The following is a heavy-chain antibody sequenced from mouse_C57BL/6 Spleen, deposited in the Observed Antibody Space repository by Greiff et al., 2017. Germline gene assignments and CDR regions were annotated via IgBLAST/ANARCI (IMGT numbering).Heavy chain of an antibody. V-gene: IGHV5-17*01. Sequence: EVKLMESGGGLVKPGGSLKLSCAASGFTFSDYGMHWVRQAPEKGLEWVAYISSGSSTIYYADTVKGRFTISRDNAKNTLFLQMTSLRSEDTAMYYCARSGSRKYFDVWGTGTTVTVSS. D-gene: IGHD1-1*01. CDR3: ARSGSRKYFDV. J-gene: IGHJ1*03. CDR1: GFTFSDYG. CDR2: ISSGSSTI.